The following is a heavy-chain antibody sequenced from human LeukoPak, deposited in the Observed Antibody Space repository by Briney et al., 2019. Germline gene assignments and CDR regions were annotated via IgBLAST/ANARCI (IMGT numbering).Heavy chain of an antibody. CDR3: ASPLYSGSYLGSF. Sequence: GGSLRLSCAASGFTLSNYAMNWVRQAPGKGLECVSAISGRCGSTYYADSVKGRFTISRDNSKNTLFLLMNSLRADDTAVYYCASPLYSGSYLGSFWGQGTLVTVSS. CDR1: GFTLSNYA. V-gene: IGHV3-23*01. CDR2: ISGRCGST. D-gene: IGHD1-26*01. J-gene: IGHJ4*02.